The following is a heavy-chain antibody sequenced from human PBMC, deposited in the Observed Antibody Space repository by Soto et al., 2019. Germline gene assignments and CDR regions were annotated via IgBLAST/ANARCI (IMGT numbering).Heavy chain of an antibody. CDR1: GFTFSRYW. J-gene: IGHJ4*01. CDR3: VRDVIGFWSGYYTGCFDY. Sequence: PGGSLRLSSAASGFTFSRYWMSWVRQAPGKGLEWVANIKQDGSEESYVDSVRGRFTVSRDNAKNSLYLQMNSLRAEDTAVYYCVRDVIGFWSGYYTGCFDYWGQGILVTVSS. D-gene: IGHD3-3*01. V-gene: IGHV3-7*01. CDR2: IKQDGSEE.